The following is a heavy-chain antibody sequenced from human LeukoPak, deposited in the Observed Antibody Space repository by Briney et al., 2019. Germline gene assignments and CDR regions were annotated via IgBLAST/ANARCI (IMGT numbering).Heavy chain of an antibody. J-gene: IGHJ4*02. CDR1: GFTVSSNY. CDR3: ARGLFGASGGGTFDS. CDR2: IYSGGNT. V-gene: IGHV3-53*01. Sequence: GGSLRLSCAASGFTVSSNYMTWVRQAAGKGLEWVSVIYSGGNTYYADSVKGRFTISRDNSQNTLNLQMNSLRVEDTAVYYCARGLFGASGGGTFDSWGQGTLVTVSS. D-gene: IGHD3-16*01.